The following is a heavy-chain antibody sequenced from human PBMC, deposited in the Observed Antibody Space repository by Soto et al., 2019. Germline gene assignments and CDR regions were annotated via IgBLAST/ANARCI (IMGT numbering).Heavy chain of an antibody. CDR3: ASYSSSWPYYYYGMDV. V-gene: IGHV4-59*01. CDR2: IYYSGST. CDR1: GGSISSYY. D-gene: IGHD6-13*01. Sequence: PSETLSLTCTVSGGSISSYYWSWIRQPPGKGLEWIGYIYYSGSTNYNPSLKSRVTISVDTSKNQSSLKLSSVTAADTAVYYCASYSSSWPYYYYGMDVWGQGTTVTVSS. J-gene: IGHJ6*02.